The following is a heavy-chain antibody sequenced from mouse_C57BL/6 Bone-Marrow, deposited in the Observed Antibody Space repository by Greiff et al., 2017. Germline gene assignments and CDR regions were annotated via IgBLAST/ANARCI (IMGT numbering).Heavy chain of an antibody. CDR1: GFSLSTSGMG. V-gene: IGHV8-12*01. J-gene: IGHJ2*01. CDR2: IYWDDDK. D-gene: IGHD2-1*01. CDR3: ARRGLYYGNYVDY. Sequence: QVQLKESGPGILQSSQTLSLTCSFSGFSLSTSGMGVSWIRQPSGKGLEWLAHIYWDDDKRYNPSLKSRLTISKATSRNHVFLMLTSVDTADTATYYCARRGLYYGNYVDYWGQGTTLTVSS.